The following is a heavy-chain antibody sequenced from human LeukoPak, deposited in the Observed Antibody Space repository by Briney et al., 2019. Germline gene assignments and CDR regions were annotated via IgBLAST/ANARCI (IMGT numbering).Heavy chain of an antibody. V-gene: IGHV3-9*01. D-gene: IGHD3-22*01. Sequence: GGSLRLSCAASGFTFDDYAMHWVRQAPGEGREWVSGISWNSGSIGYADSVKGRFTISRDNAKNSLYLQMNSLRAEDTALYYCAKGAYYYDSSGYYRYWGQGTLVTVSS. CDR3: AKGAYYYDSSGYYRY. CDR2: ISWNSGSI. J-gene: IGHJ4*02. CDR1: GFTFDDYA.